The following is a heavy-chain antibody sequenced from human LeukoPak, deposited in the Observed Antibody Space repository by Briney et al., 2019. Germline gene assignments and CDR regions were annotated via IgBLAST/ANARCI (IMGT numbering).Heavy chain of an antibody. CDR1: GFTFSSYA. V-gene: IGHV3-23*01. CDR3: AKDGGRYSSSWD. CDR2: ISGSGVSA. J-gene: IGHJ4*02. D-gene: IGHD6-13*01. Sequence: PGGSLRLSCTASGFTFSSYAMSWVRLAPGKGLEWVSAISGSGVSAYYADSVKGRFTISRDNSKNTLYLQMNSLRAEDTAVYYCAKDGGRYSSSWDWGQGTLVTVSS.